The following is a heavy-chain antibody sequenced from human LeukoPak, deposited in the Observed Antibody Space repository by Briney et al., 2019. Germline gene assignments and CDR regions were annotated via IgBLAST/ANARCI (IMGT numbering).Heavy chain of an antibody. D-gene: IGHD3-16*01. Sequence: PGGSLRLSCAASGLIFSSYGMQWVRQAPGEGLEWVAYIRHDESKTFYADSVKGRFTISRDKSKNTLYLQMHSLRAEDTALYYCAKPVIPSAYQGTYYMDVWGKGTTVTVSS. CDR1: GLIFSSYG. J-gene: IGHJ6*03. CDR3: AKPVIPSAYQGTYYMDV. CDR2: IRHDESKT. V-gene: IGHV3-30*02.